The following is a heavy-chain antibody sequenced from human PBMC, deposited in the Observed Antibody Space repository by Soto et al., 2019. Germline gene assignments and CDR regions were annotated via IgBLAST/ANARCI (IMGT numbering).Heavy chain of an antibody. J-gene: IGHJ6*02. CDR3: ATGTRVSGSYYYYGMDV. V-gene: IGHV1-69*13. CDR1: GGTFSSYA. Sequence: SVKVSSKASGGTFSSYAISWVRQAPGQGLEWMGGIIPIFGTANYAQKFQGRVTITADESTSTAYMELSSLRSEDTAVYYCATGTRVSGSYYYYGMDVWGQGTTVTVSS. D-gene: IGHD1-26*01. CDR2: IIPIFGTA.